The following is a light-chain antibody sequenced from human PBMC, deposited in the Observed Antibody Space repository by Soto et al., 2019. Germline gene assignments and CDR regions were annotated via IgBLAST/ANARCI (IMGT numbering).Light chain of an antibody. Sequence: DIQMTPSPSTLSASFGYRFTFTCRASQSISSWLAWYQQKPGKAPKLLIYDASSLESGVPSRFSGSGSGTEFTLTISSLQPDDFATYCCQQCNSAGTFGQGANVDI. CDR2: DAS. CDR1: QSISSW. CDR3: QQCNSAGT. J-gene: IGKJ1*01. V-gene: IGKV1-5*01.